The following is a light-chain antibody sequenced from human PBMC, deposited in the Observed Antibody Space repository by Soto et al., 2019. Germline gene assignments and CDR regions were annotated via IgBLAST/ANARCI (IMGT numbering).Light chain of an antibody. V-gene: IGLV2-8*01. J-gene: IGLJ2*01. CDR2: EVS. Sequence: QAVLTQPPSASGYPGQSVTISCTGTSSDVGGYNYVSWYQQHPGKAPKLMIYEVSKRPSGVPDRFSGSKSGNTASLTVSGLQAEDEADYYCSSYAGNNVVFGGGTKLTVL. CDR1: SSDVGGYNY. CDR3: SSYAGNNVV.